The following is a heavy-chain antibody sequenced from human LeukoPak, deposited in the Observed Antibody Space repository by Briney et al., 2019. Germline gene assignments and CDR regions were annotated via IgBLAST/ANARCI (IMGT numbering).Heavy chain of an antibody. Sequence: ASVKVSCKASGYTFTSYDINWVRQATGQGLNPNSGNTGYAQNFQGRVTMTRDTSIDTAYMELTSLRYEDTAVCYCARDYYGSKSSSFDPWGQGTLVTVSS. CDR2: PNSGNT. D-gene: IGHD3-10*01. CDR1: GYTFTSYD. V-gene: IGHV1-8*01. J-gene: IGHJ5*02. CDR3: ARDYYGSKSSSFDP.